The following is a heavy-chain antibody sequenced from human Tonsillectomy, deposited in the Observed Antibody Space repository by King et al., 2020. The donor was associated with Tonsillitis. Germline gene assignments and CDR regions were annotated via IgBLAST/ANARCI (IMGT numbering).Heavy chain of an antibody. V-gene: IGHV4-30-4*07. CDR3: ARSCSPAPYYYYGMDV. Sequence: VQLQESGPGLVKPSQTLSLTCAVSGGSISSGGYSWSWIRQPPGKGLEWIGYIYYSGSTYYNPSLKSRVTISVDTSKNQFSLKLSSVTAADKAVYYSARSCSPAPYYYYGMDVWGQGTTVTVSS. J-gene: IGHJ6*02. CDR2: IYYSGST. CDR1: GGSISSGGYS. D-gene: IGHD3-10*02.